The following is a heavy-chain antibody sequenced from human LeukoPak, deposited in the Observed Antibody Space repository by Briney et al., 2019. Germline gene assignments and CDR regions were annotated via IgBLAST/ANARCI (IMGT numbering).Heavy chain of an antibody. CDR2: ISSSSSYI. J-gene: IGHJ4*02. D-gene: IGHD1-1*01. CDR3: ARELTNLYYFDY. Sequence: GGSLRLSCAASGFTFSSYSMSWVRQAPGKGLEWVSSISSSSSYIYYADSVKGRFTISRDNAKNSLYLQMNSLRAEDTAVYYCARELTNLYYFDYWGQGTLVTVSS. CDR1: GFTFSSYS. V-gene: IGHV3-21*01.